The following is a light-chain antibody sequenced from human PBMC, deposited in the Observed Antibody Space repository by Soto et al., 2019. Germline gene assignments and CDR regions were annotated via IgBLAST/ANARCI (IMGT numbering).Light chain of an antibody. Sequence: EIVLTHSPATLYFSPVDIATLSFSSSQSVDWYVAWCQQKPGQAPRLLIYDALKRATGTPDRFSGSGSGTDFTLTISRLEPEDFAVYYCQQSSNWPPINFGPGTKVDIK. J-gene: IGKJ3*01. V-gene: IGKV3-11*01. CDR2: DAL. CDR1: QSVDWY. CDR3: QQSSNWPPIN.